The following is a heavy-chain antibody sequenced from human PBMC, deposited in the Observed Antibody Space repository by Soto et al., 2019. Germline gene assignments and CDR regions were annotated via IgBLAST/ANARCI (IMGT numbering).Heavy chain of an antibody. CDR1: GYRFTSYW. CDR2: IFPRDSDT. J-gene: IGHJ5*02. Sequence: GESMKISCRTSGYRFTSYWIAWVRQMRGKGLEWMGIIFPRDSDTRYSPSFQGQVTISADRSTSTVFLQWASLKASDTAVYFCARKDKSGYFNWFDPWGQGTLVTVSS. D-gene: IGHD3-22*01. CDR3: ARKDKSGYFNWFDP. V-gene: IGHV5-51*01.